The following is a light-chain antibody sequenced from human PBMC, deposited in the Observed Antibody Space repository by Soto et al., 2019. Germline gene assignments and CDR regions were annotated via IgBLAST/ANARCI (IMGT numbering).Light chain of an antibody. Sequence: DIPMTQSPSSVSASVGDRVTITCRASRDLSGYLAWYQQKPGKAPKLLIYAVSSLQTGVPSRFSGSGSGTDFNLTITGLQPEDFATYYCQKGNGLPYSFGQGTTLEIK. J-gene: IGKJ2*03. CDR3: QKGNGLPYS. CDR2: AVS. V-gene: IGKV1-12*01. CDR1: RDLSGY.